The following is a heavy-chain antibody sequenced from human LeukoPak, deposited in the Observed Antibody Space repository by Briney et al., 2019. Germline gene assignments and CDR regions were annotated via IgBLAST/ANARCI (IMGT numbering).Heavy chain of an antibody. CDR3: ARDDYGGRGEFDY. Sequence: GGSLRLSCAASGFTFSRYWMHWVRHAPGQGLVWVSRINSDGSTTTYADSVKGRFTIPRDNAKNTLYLQMNSVRAEDTAVYYCARDDYGGRGEFDYWGQGTLVTVSS. CDR1: GFTFSRYW. CDR2: INSDGSTT. J-gene: IGHJ4*02. D-gene: IGHD4-23*01. V-gene: IGHV3-74*01.